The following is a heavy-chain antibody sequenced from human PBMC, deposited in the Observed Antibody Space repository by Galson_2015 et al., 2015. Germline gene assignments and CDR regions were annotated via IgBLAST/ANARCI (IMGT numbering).Heavy chain of an antibody. J-gene: IGHJ5*02. D-gene: IGHD3-10*01. Sequence: SVKVSCKASGYIFSNYAMHWVRQAPGQSLEWMGWTNSGNGNTKYSQKFQGRVTITRDASASTAYMELSSLGSEDTPVYYCARNGITMVRGILTTYNWFDPWGQGTLVTVS. V-gene: IGHV1-3*01. CDR2: TNSGNGNT. CDR3: ARNGITMVRGILTTYNWFDP. CDR1: GYIFSNYA.